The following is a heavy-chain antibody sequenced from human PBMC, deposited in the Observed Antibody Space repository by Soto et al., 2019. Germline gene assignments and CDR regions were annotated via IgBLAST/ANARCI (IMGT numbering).Heavy chain of an antibody. V-gene: IGHV1-8*01. D-gene: IGHD1-1*01. Sequence: ASVKVSCKASGYTFTSYDINWVRQATGQGLEWMGWMNPNSGNTVYAQNFQGRVTMTRNTSISTAYMELSSLRSEDTAVYYCAKGNDVLGYYYYGMDVWGQGTTVTVSS. J-gene: IGHJ6*02. CDR3: AKGNDVLGYYYYGMDV. CDR2: MNPNSGNT. CDR1: GYTFTSYD.